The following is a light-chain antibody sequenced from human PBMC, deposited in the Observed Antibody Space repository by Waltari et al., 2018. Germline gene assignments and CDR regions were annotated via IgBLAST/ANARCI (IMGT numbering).Light chain of an antibody. V-gene: IGKV1-39*01. CDR3: QQSYSTPQT. CDR1: QSISSY. CDR2: AAS. J-gene: IGKJ1*01. Sequence: QMTQSPSSLSASVGDRVTITCRASQSISSYLNWYQQKPGKAPKLLIYAASSLQSGVPSRFSGSGSGTDFTLTISSLQPEDFATYYCQQSYSTPQTFGQGTKVEIK.